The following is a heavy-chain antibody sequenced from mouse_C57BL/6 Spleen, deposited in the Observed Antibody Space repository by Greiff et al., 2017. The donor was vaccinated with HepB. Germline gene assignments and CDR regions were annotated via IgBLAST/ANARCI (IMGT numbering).Heavy chain of an antibody. D-gene: IGHD2-2*01. V-gene: IGHV5-17*01. CDR2: ISSGSSTI. Sequence: EVQRVESGGGLVKPGGSLKLSCAASGFTFSDYGMHWVRQAPEKGLEWVAYISSGSSTIYYADTVKGRFTISRDNAKNTLFLQMTSLRSEDTAMYYCARPGNYYGYDETAWFAYWGQGTLVTVSA. CDR1: GFTFSDYG. CDR3: ARPGNYYGYDETAWFAY. J-gene: IGHJ3*01.